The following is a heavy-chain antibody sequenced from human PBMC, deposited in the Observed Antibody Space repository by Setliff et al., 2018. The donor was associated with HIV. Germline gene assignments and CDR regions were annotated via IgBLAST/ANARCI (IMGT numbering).Heavy chain of an antibody. D-gene: IGHD3-22*01. CDR1: GGTFSSYT. CDR3: ARERGYFRITMIVVAAFDI. Sequence: SVKVSCKASGGTFSSYTISWVRQAPGQGLEWMGRIIPILGIANYAQKFQGRVTITADKSTSTAYMELSSLRSDDTAVYYCARERGYFRITMIVVAAFDIWGQGTMVTVSS. J-gene: IGHJ3*02. CDR2: IIPILGIA. V-gene: IGHV1-69*04.